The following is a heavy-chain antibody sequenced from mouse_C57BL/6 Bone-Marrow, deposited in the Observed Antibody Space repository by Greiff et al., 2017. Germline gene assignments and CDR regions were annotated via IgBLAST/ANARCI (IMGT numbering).Heavy chain of an antibody. Sequence: QVQLQQPGAEFVKPGASVKLSCKASGFTFTSYWMQWVKQRPGQGLEWIGEIDPSDSYTNYNQTFKGKATLTVDTSSSTAYMQLSNLTSEDSAVYYCAREFYSNCRAWFAYWGQGTLVTVSA. D-gene: IGHD2-5*01. CDR1: GFTFTSYW. CDR2: IDPSDSYT. J-gene: IGHJ3*01. CDR3: AREFYSNCRAWFAY. V-gene: IGHV1-50*01.